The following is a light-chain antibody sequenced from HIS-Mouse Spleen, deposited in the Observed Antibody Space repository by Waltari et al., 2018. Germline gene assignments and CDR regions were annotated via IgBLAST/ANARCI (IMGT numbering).Light chain of an antibody. Sequence: HSVLTHPPSASGTPGQRATISVSVSSSNIGSNDVDWYQQPPGTAPKRRIYRNNQRPSGVPDRFSGSKSGTSASLAISGLRSADEADYYCAAWDDSLSGPVFGGGTKLTVL. CDR1: SSNIGSND. CDR2: RNN. CDR3: AAWDDSLSGPV. J-gene: IGLJ3*02. V-gene: IGLV1-47*01.